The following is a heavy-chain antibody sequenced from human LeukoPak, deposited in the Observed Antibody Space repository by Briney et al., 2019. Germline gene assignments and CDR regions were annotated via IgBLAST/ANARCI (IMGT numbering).Heavy chain of an antibody. V-gene: IGHV4-30-2*01. D-gene: IGHD1-7*01. CDR3: ARAETTSWGIHWFDP. J-gene: IGHJ5*02. CDR2: IYHSGSGST. CDR1: GGSISSGGHS. Sequence: ASETLSLTCTVSGGSISSGGHSWSWIRQPPGKGLEWIGYIYHSGSGSTYYNPSLKSRVTISIDKSKNQFSLKLNSVTAADTAVYYCARAETTSWGIHWFDPWGQGTLVTVSS.